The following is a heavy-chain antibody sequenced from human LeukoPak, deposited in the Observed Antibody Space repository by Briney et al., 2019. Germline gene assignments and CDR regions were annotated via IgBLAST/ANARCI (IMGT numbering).Heavy chain of an antibody. J-gene: IGHJ4*02. Sequence: PGGSLRLSCAASGFTFSSYGMHWVRQAPGKGLEWVSAIYSGGSTYYADSVKGRFTISRDNSKNTLYLQMNSLRAEDTAVYYCARDKYVWGSYRYFDYWGQGTLVTVSS. CDR2: IYSGGST. CDR1: GFTFSSYG. V-gene: IGHV3-NL1*01. D-gene: IGHD3-16*02. CDR3: ARDKYVWGSYRYFDY.